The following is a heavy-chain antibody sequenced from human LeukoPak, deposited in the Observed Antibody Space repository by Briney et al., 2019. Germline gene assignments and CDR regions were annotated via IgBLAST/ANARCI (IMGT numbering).Heavy chain of an antibody. J-gene: IGHJ3*02. V-gene: IGHV4-39*07. D-gene: IGHD6-19*01. Sequence: PSETLSLTCTVSGGSISSSSYYWGWIRQPPGKGLEWIGSIYYSGSTYYNPSLKSRVTISVDTSKNQFSLKLSSVTAADTAVYYCARGYLKQWPGSCAFDIWGQGTMVTVSS. CDR1: GGSISSSSYY. CDR2: IYYSGST. CDR3: ARGYLKQWPGSCAFDI.